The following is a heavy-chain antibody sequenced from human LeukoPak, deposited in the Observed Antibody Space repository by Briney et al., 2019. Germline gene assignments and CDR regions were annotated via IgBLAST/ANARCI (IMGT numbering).Heavy chain of an antibody. CDR1: GFPFSDYY. CDR2: ISGGSHI. J-gene: IGHJ4*02. D-gene: IGHD3-22*01. CDR3: ARTDYYDSSGYPY. Sequence: GGSLRLSCAASGFPFSDYYMSWIRQAPGKGLEWVSYISGGSHIYYADSVKGRFTISRDNAKNSLYLQMNSLRAEDTAVYYCARTDYYDSSGYPYWGQGTLVTVSS. V-gene: IGHV3-69-1*01.